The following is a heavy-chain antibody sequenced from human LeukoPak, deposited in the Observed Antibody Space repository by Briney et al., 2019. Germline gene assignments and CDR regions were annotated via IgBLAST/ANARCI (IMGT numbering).Heavy chain of an antibody. V-gene: IGHV1-2*02. CDR3: VREGEGPLSKDFDY. Sequence: ASVKVSCKSSGFTFTDHYIHWVRQGPGQGLAWMGYIGPHSTFTSSPQEFQGRVTMTRDASMSTAYMELTRLTSDDTAVYYCVREGEGPLSKDFDYWGQGTLVTVSS. D-gene: IGHD2/OR15-2a*01. J-gene: IGHJ4*02. CDR1: GFTFTDHY. CDR2: IGPHSTFT.